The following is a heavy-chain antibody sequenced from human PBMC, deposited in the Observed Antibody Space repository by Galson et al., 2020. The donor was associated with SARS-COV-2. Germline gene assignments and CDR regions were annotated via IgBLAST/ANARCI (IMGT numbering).Heavy chain of an antibody. Sequence: VETSETLSLTCSVSGGSLRNHYWSWIRQPPGKGLEWIADLKDTGTTHYNSSLKSRVTISLDMSRSQVMLRLRFVTAADTAIYYCARHGFIYYGSINVWGPGTMVTVSA. CDR2: LKDTGTT. CDR1: GGSLRNHY. J-gene: IGHJ3*01. D-gene: IGHD3-10*01. CDR3: ARHGFIYYGSINV. V-gene: IGHV4-59*08.